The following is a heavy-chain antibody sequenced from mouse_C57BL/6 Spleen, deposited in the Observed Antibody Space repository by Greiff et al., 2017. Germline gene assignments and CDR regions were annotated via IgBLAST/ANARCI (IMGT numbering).Heavy chain of an antibody. CDR2: IDPNSGGT. CDR3: ARGRITTVVAKDYFDY. CDR1: GYTFTSYW. D-gene: IGHD1-1*01. V-gene: IGHV1-72*01. J-gene: IGHJ2*01. Sequence: QVQLQQPGAELVKPGASVKLSCKASGYTFTSYWMHWVKQRPGRGLEWIGRIDPNSGGTKYNEKFKSKATLTVDKPSSTAYMQLSSLTSEDSAVYYCARGRITTVVAKDYFDYWGQGTTLTVSS.